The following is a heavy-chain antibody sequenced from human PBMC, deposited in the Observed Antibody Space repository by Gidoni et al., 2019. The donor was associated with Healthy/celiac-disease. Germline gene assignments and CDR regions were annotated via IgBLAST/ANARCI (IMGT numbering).Heavy chain of an antibody. CDR3: ARDGISGYYDSSGYYGLGAFDI. Sequence: QVQLQESGPGLVKPSQTLSLTCTVSGGSISSGGYYWSWIRQHPGKGLEWIGYIYYSGSTYYNPSLKSRVTISVDTSKNQFSLKLSSVTAADTAVYYCARDGISGYYDSSGYYGLGAFDIWGQGTMVTVSS. V-gene: IGHV4-31*03. CDR1: GGSISSGGYY. CDR2: IYYSGST. D-gene: IGHD3-22*01. J-gene: IGHJ3*02.